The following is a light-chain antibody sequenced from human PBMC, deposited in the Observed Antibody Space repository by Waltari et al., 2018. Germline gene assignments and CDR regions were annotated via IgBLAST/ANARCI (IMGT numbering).Light chain of an antibody. CDR1: QSVSSTS. CDR2: GAY. J-gene: IGKJ2*01. CDR3: QQYGSSPYT. V-gene: IGKV3-20*01. Sequence: EIVLTQSPGTLSFSPGERATLSCRASQSVSSTSLAWYQQKPGQAPRLLIYGAYSRATGIPDRVSGSGSGTDFTLTISRLEPEDFAVYYCQQYGSSPYTFGQGTKVEIK.